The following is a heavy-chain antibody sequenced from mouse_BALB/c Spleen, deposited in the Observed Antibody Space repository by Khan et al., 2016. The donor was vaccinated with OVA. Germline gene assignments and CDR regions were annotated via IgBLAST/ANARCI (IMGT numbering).Heavy chain of an antibody. D-gene: IGHD1-1*02. CDR3: ARAGYGGFAY. Sequence: EVELVESGGGLVKPGGSLKLSCAASGFTFSDYYMYWVRQTPEKRLEWVATISDGGSYTYYPASVKGRFTISRDNAKNNLYLQMSSRKSEDTAMYYCARAGYGGFAYWGQGTLVTVSA. CDR2: ISDGGSYT. CDR1: GFTFSDYY. V-gene: IGHV5-4*02. J-gene: IGHJ3*01.